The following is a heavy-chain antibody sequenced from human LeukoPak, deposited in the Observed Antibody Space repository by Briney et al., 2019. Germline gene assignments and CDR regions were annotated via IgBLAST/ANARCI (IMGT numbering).Heavy chain of an antibody. CDR1: GNYW. D-gene: IGHD2-2*01. CDR2: INSDGSWT. J-gene: IGHJ4*02. Sequence: GGSLRLSCAASGNYWMHWVRQAPGKGLVWVSHINSDGSWTSYADSVKGRFTISKDNAKNTVYLQMDNLRAEDTAVYYCVSFYETYWGRGTLVTVSS. CDR3: VSFYETY. V-gene: IGHV3-74*01.